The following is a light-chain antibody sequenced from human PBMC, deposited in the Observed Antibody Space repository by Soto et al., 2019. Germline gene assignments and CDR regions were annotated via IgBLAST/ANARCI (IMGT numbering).Light chain of an antibody. CDR3: QQDNSHSSYT. CDR1: QRISTW. J-gene: IGKJ2*01. Sequence: DIQMTQSPSTLSASVGDRVTITCRASQRISTWLAWYQQKPGQAPKLLIYKASSLGSGIPSRFSGSGSGTDFPLTISSLHPDDFAFYYYQQDNSHSSYTFGQGTKLEIK. V-gene: IGKV1-5*03. CDR2: KAS.